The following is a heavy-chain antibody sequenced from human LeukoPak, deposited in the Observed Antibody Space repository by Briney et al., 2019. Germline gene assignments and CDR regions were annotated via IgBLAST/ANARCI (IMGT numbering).Heavy chain of an antibody. V-gene: IGHV3-23*01. J-gene: IGHJ4*02. Sequence: GGSLRLSCAASGFTFSSYGMSWVRQAPGKGLEWVSAISGSGGSTYYADSVKGRFTISRDNSKNTLYLQMNSLRAEDTAVYYCAEDPFTMVRGVRFNYFDYWGQGTLVTVSS. CDR3: AEDPFTMVRGVRFNYFDY. CDR1: GFTFSSYG. D-gene: IGHD3-10*01. CDR2: ISGSGGST.